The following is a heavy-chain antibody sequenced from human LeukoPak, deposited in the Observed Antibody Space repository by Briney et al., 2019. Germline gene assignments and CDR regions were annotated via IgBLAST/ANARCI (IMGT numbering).Heavy chain of an antibody. CDR3: AKDSGYDPDAFDI. CDR1: GFTFSSYA. V-gene: IGHV3-23*01. J-gene: IGHJ3*02. Sequence: GGSPRLSCAASGFTFSSYAMSWVRQAPGKGLEWVSAISGSGGSTYYADSVKGRFTISRDNSKNTLYLQMNSLRAEDTAVYYCAKDSGYDPDAFDIWGQGTMVTVSS. D-gene: IGHD5-12*01. CDR2: ISGSGGST.